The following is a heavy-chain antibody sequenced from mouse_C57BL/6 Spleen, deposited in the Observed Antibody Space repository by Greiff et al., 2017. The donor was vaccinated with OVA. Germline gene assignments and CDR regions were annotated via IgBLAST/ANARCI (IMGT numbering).Heavy chain of an antibody. V-gene: IGHV1-69*01. Sequence: QVQLQQPGAELVMPGASVKLSCKASGYTFTSYWMHWVKQRPGQGLEWIGEIDPSDSYTNYNQKFKGKSTLTVDKSSSTAYMQLSSLTSEDSAVYYCARWTGTGATDYWGQGTSVTVSS. J-gene: IGHJ4*01. CDR3: ARWTGTGATDY. D-gene: IGHD4-1*01. CDR2: IDPSDSYT. CDR1: GYTFTSYW.